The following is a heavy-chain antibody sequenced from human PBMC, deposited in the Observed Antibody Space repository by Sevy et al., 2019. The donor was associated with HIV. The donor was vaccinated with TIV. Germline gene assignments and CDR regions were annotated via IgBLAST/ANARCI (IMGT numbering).Heavy chain of an antibody. CDR2: ISGSGGCT. V-gene: IGHV3-23*01. CDR1: GFTFSTYA. D-gene: IGHD3-22*01. J-gene: IGHJ6*02. CDR3: AKDAYYYNSSGYSLSQWYYGMDV. Sequence: GGSLRLSCAASGFTFSTYAMSWVRQAQGKGLEWVSVISGSGGCTYYADSVKGRFTISRDNSKNTLYLQMNSLRAGDSAVYYCAKDAYYYNSSGYSLSQWYYGMDVWGQGTTVTVSS.